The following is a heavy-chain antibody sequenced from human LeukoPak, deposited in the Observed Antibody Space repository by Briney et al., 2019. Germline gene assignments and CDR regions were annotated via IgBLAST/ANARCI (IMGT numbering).Heavy chain of an antibody. CDR3: ARAGSTGWYGDWFDP. CDR1: GFTVSSNY. J-gene: IGHJ5*02. D-gene: IGHD6-19*01. V-gene: IGHV3-53*01. CDR2: IYSGGST. Sequence: HSGGSLRLSCAASGFTVSSNYMTWVRQAPGKGLEWVSAIYSGGSTYYADSLEGRFTISGDNSKNTLYLQMNSLRAEDTAVYYCARAGSTGWYGDWFDPWGQGTLVTVSS.